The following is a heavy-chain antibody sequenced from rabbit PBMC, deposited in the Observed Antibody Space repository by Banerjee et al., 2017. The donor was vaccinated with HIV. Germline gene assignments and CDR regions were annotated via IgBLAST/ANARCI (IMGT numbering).Heavy chain of an antibody. Sequence: QSLEESGGDLVKPGASLTLTCTASGFSFSSSYYMYWVRQAPGKGLEWIGCIYTGSNGSTYYASWVNGRFTISKTSSTTVTLQMASLTVADTATYFCARGGWLGWNLWGPGTLVTVS. J-gene: IGHJ4*01. V-gene: IGHV1S40*01. CDR3: ARGGWLGWNL. CDR1: GFSFSSSYY. CDR2: IYTGSNGST. D-gene: IGHD4-1*01.